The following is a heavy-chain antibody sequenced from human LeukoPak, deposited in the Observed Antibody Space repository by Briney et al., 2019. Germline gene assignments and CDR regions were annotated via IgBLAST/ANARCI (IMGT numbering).Heavy chain of an antibody. J-gene: IGHJ4*02. V-gene: IGHV3-21*01. D-gene: IGHD6-13*01. CDR2: ISSSSSYI. Sequence: PGGSLRLSCAASGFTFSSYSMNWVRQAPGKGLEWVSSISSSSSYIYYADSVKGRFTISRDNAKNSLYLQMNSLRAEDTAVYYCARDRDSSGSWEVNFDYWGQGTLVTVSS. CDR3: ARDRDSSGSWEVNFDY. CDR1: GFTFSSYS.